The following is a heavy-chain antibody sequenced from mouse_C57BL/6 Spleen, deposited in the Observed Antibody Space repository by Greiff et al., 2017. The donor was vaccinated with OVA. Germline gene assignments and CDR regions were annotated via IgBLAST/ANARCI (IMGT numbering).Heavy chain of an antibody. CDR1: GYTFTSYW. CDR2: IYPGSGST. CDR3: ARDMGITTVVATDYFDF. Sequence: QVQLQQPGAELVKPGASVKMSCKASGYTFTSYWITWVKQRPGQGLEWIGEIYPGSGSTNYNEKFKSKATLTVDTSSSTAYKQLSILTSEDSAVYYFARDMGITTVVATDYFDFLGQGTTLTVSS. J-gene: IGHJ2*01. V-gene: IGHV1-55*01. D-gene: IGHD1-1*01.